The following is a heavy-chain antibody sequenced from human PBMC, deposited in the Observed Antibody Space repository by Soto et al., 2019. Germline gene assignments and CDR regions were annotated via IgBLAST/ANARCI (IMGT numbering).Heavy chain of an antibody. CDR1: GGSISSYY. CDR2: IYYSGST. V-gene: IGHV4-59*12. Sequence: SETLSLTCTVSGGSISSYYWSWIRQPPGKGLEWIGYIYYSGSTNYNPSLKSRVTISVDTSKNQFSLELSSVTAADTAVYYCARESRSWYGSIWDYWGQGTLVTVSS. D-gene: IGHD6-13*01. CDR3: ARESRSWYGSIWDY. J-gene: IGHJ4*02.